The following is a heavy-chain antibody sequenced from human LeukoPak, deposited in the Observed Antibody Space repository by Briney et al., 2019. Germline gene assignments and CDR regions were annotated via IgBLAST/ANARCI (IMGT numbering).Heavy chain of an antibody. CDR2: IVGSGGTT. D-gene: IGHD2-21*01. CDR3: VAFSPYF. Sequence: GGSLRLSCAASGFTFSSYGMSWVRQAPGKGLEWVSAIVGSGGTTYYADSVMGRFTVSRDNSKNTLYLQMNSLRAEDTAVYYCVAFSPYFWGQGTLVTVSS. V-gene: IGHV3-23*01. CDR1: GFTFSSYG. J-gene: IGHJ4*02.